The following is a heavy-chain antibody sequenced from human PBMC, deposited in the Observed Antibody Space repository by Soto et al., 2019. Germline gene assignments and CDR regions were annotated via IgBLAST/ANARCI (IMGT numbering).Heavy chain of an antibody. CDR3: ARVHIAVRGVIAGPQNSWFDP. J-gene: IGHJ5*02. CDR2: ITPILGTT. D-gene: IGHD3-10*01. Sequence: QVQLVQSGAEVKKPGSSVKVSCEVSGGTFSSYSITWLRQAPGQGLEWMGRITPILGTTDYAPKFQGRLTLTAGKATSAAYMELRSLKSDDTAVYYCARVHIAVRGVIAGPQNSWFDPWGQGTLVTVSS. CDR1: GGTFSSYS. V-gene: IGHV1-69*08.